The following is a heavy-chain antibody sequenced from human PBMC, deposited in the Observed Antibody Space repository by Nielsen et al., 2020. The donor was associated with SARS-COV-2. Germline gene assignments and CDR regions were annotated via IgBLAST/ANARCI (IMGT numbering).Heavy chain of an antibody. V-gene: IGHV1-69*13. D-gene: IGHD1-26*01. J-gene: IGHJ3*02. CDR1: GGTFSSYA. CDR2: SIPIFGTG. Sequence: SVKVSCKASGGTFSSYAITWVRQAPGQGLEWMGGSIPIFGTGNNAQKFQGRVTITADESTSTAYMELSSLRSEDTAVYYCARVGGWDDAFDIWGQGTVVT. CDR3: ARVGGWDDAFDI.